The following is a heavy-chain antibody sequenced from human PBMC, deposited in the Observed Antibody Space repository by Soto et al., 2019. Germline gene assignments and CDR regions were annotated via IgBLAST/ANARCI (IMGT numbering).Heavy chain of an antibody. V-gene: IGHV1-69*06. D-gene: IGHD5-12*01. CDR2: IIPILGTV. Sequence: QVQLVQSGAEVRKPGSSVRLSCKVSGGTFNRDGITWVRQAPGQGLEGMGEIIPILGTVKFAQKFQGRVTLTPDKSTDTAYMELSSLRSEDTALYYCARIRYSRETGIPYFDSWGQGSLVTVSS. CDR1: GGTFNRDG. J-gene: IGHJ4*02. CDR3: ARIRYSRETGIPYFDS.